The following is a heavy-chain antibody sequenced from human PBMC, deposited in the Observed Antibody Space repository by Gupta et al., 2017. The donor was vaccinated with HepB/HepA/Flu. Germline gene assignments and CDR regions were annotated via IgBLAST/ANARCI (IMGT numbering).Heavy chain of an antibody. D-gene: IGHD6-19*01. CDR1: GFTFSSYA. J-gene: IGHJ3*02. V-gene: IGHV3-23*01. CDR3: EKDYSGWYYAFEI. CDR2: ISGRGGST. Sequence: EVQLLESGGGLVQPGGSLRLSCAASGFTFSSYAMSWVRQAPGKGLEWVSAISGRGGSTYYADSVKGRFTISRDNSKNTLYLQMNSLRAEDTAVYYCEKDYSGWYYAFEIWGQGTMVTVSA.